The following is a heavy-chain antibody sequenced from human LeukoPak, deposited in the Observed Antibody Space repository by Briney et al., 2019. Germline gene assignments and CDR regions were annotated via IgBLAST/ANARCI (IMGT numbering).Heavy chain of an antibody. D-gene: IGHD1-1*01. Sequence: PSETLSLTCTVSGGSITTYYWTWIRQPPGKGLEWIGYIYYSGSTNYNPSLKSRVTISVDTSKNQFSLKLSSVTAADTAVYYSARDGAGTTWGDAFDIWGQGTMVTVSS. CDR1: GGSITTYY. J-gene: IGHJ3*02. CDR2: IYYSGST. CDR3: ARDGAGTTWGDAFDI. V-gene: IGHV4-59*01.